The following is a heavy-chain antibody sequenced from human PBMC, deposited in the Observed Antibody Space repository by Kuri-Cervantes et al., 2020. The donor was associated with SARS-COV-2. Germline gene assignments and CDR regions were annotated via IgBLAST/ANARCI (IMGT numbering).Heavy chain of an antibody. Sequence: GGSLRLSCAASGFTFSSYDMHWVRQATGEGLEWVSSISSSSSYIYYADSVKGRFTISRDNAKNSLYLQMNSLRAEDTAVYYCARRGSSWDYWGQGTLVTVSS. V-gene: IGHV3-21*01. J-gene: IGHJ4*02. CDR2: ISSSSSYI. CDR1: GFTFSSYD. CDR3: ARRGSSWDY. D-gene: IGHD6-13*01.